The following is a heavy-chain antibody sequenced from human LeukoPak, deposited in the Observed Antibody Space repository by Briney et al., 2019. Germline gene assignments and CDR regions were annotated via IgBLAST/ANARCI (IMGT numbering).Heavy chain of an antibody. D-gene: IGHD1-26*01. V-gene: IGHV4-59*08. CDR3: ARVPYSGSYYEDY. CDR1: GGSISSYY. J-gene: IGHJ4*02. Sequence: SETLSLTCTVSGGSISSYYWSWIRQPPGKGPEWIGYIYYSGSTNCNPSLKSRVTISVDTSKNQFSLKLSSVTASDTAVYYCARVPYSGSYYEDYWGQGTLVTVSS. CDR2: IYYSGST.